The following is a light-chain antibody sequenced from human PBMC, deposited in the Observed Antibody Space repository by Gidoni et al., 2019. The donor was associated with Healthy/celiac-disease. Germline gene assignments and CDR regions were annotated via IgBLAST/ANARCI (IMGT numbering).Light chain of an antibody. V-gene: IGLV1-40*01. CDR1: SPNIGAGYD. CDR2: GNS. J-gene: IGLJ2*01. CDR3: QSYDSSLSAHVV. Sequence: QSVLTQPPSVSGAPGQRVTISCPGSSPNIGAGYDVHWYQQLPGTAPKPLIYGNSNRPSGVPDRFSGSKSGTSASLAITGLQAEDEADYYCQSYDSSLSAHVVFGGGTKLTVL.